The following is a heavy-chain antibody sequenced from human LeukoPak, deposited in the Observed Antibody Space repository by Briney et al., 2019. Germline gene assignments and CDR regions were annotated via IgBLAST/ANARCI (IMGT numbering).Heavy chain of an antibody. Sequence: SETLSLTCAVYGGSFSGYYWSWIRQPPGKGLERIGEINHSGSTNYNPSLKSRVTISVDTSKNQFSLKLSSVTAADTAVYYCASSMVRRSVGYYGMDVWGQGTTVTVSS. CDR1: GGSFSGYY. CDR2: INHSGST. J-gene: IGHJ6*02. D-gene: IGHD4/OR15-4a*01. V-gene: IGHV4-34*01. CDR3: ASSMVRRSVGYYGMDV.